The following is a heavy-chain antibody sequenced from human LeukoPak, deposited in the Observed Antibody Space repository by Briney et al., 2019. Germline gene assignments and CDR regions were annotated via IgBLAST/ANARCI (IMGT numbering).Heavy chain of an antibody. CDR2: INHSGST. Sequence: PSETLSLTCAVYGGSFSGYYWSWIRQPPGKGLEWIGEINHSGSTNYNPSLRSRVTVSVHTSKNQLSLKLSSVTAADTAVYYCARQWLVTPLFDYWGQGTLVTVSS. CDR3: ARQWLVTPLFDY. D-gene: IGHD6-19*01. J-gene: IGHJ4*02. V-gene: IGHV4-34*01. CDR1: GGSFSGYY.